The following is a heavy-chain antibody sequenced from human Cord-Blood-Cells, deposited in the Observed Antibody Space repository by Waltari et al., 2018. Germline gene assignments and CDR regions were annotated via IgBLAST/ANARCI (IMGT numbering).Heavy chain of an antibody. J-gene: IGHJ4*02. CDR3: TKVLVDFWSGYCSDY. Sequence: GLEWVGRIKSKTDGGTTDYAAPVKGRFTISRDDSKNTLYLQMNSLKTEDTAVYYCTKVLVDFWSGYCSDYWGQGTLVTVSS. CDR2: IKSKTDGGTT. D-gene: IGHD3-3*01. V-gene: IGHV3-15*01.